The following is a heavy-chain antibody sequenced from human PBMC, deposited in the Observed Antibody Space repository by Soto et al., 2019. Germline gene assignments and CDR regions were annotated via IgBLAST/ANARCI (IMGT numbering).Heavy chain of an antibody. CDR3: AKDLKGSRSSSRIRYYFDY. Sequence: PGGSLRLSCAASGFTFSSYGMHWVRQAPGKGLEWVAVISYDGSNKYYADSVKGRFTISRDNSKNTLYLQMNSLRAEDTAVYYCAKDLKGSRSSSRIRYYFDYWGQGTLVTVSS. CDR2: ISYDGSNK. J-gene: IGHJ4*02. V-gene: IGHV3-30*18. CDR1: GFTFSSYG. D-gene: IGHD6-13*01.